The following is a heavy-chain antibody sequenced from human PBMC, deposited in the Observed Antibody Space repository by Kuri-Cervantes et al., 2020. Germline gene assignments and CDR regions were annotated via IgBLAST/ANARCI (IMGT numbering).Heavy chain of an antibody. D-gene: IGHD6-13*01. J-gene: IGHJ4*02. CDR3: ARDVKGPGEDPIAATAPIDY. CDR1: GGTFSSYA. CDR2: IIPIFGTA. Sequence: SVKVSCKASGGTFSSYAISWVRQAPGQGLEWMGGIIPIFGTANYAQKFQGRVTITADESTSTAYMELSSLRSDDTAVYYCARDVKGPGEDPIAATAPIDYWGQGTLVTVSS. V-gene: IGHV1-69*13.